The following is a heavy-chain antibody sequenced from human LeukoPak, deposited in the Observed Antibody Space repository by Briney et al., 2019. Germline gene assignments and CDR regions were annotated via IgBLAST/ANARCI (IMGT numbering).Heavy chain of an antibody. D-gene: IGHD2-8*01. CDR2: IIPIDGVE. V-gene: IGHV1-69*02. CDR1: GGTSSSYT. J-gene: IGHJ3*02. Sequence: SVKVSCKASGGTSSSYTISWVRQAPGQGLEWMGRIIPIDGVENYAQKFQGRVTITADKLTSTAYMELSSLRSEDTAVYYCARALDCTNGVCFGDHAFDIWGQGTMVTVSS. CDR3: ARALDCTNGVCFGDHAFDI.